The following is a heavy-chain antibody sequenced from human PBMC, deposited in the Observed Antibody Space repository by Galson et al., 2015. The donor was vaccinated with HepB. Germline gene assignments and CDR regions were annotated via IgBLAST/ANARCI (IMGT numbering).Heavy chain of an antibody. J-gene: IGHJ6*02. D-gene: IGHD3-10*01. Sequence: SVKVSCKASGYTFTSYYMHWVRQAPGQGLEWMGIINPSGGSTGYAQKFQGRVTMTRDTSTSTVYMELSSLRSEDTAVYYCARGSAMVRGVRADYYYGMDVWGQGTTVTVSS. V-gene: IGHV1-46*01. CDR2: INPSGGST. CDR3: ARGSAMVRGVRADYYYGMDV. CDR1: GYTFTSYY.